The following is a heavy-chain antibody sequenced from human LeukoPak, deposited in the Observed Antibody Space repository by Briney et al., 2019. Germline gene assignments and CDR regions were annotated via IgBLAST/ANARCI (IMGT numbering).Heavy chain of an antibody. J-gene: IGHJ4*02. CDR3: ARSVGGDGYNYGGRDY. Sequence: SETLSLTCTVSGGSISSYYWSWIRQPPGKGLEWIGSIYYSGSTYYNPSLKSRVTISVDTSKNQFSLKLSSVTAADTAVYYCARSVGGDGYNYGGRDYWGREPWSPSPQ. D-gene: IGHD5-24*01. CDR2: IYYSGST. V-gene: IGHV4-39*07. CDR1: GGSISSYY.